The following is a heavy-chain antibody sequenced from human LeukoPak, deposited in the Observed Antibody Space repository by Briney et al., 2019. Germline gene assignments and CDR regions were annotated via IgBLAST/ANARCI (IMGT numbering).Heavy chain of an antibody. V-gene: IGHV3-33*06. Sequence: GGSLRLSCAASGFTFSSYGMHWVRQAPGKGLEWVAVIWYDGSNKYYADSVKGRFTISRDNSKNTLYLQMNSLRAEDTAVYYCAKDRLATSDDYWGQGTLVTVSS. CDR3: AKDRLATSDDY. J-gene: IGHJ4*02. CDR2: IWYDGSNK. CDR1: GFTFSSYG. D-gene: IGHD1-26*01.